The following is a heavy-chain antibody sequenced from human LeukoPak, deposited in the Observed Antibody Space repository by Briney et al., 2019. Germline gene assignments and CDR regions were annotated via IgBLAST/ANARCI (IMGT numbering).Heavy chain of an antibody. CDR2: IYSGGST. CDR1: GFTVSSNY. D-gene: IGHD1-26*01. J-gene: IGHJ4*02. Sequence: GGSLRLSCAASGFTVSSNYMSWVRQAPGKGLEWVSVIYSGGSTYYADSVKGRSTISRDNSKNTLYLQMNSLRAEDTAVYYCAKARFLGGSLDYWGQGTLVTVSS. V-gene: IGHV3-53*01. CDR3: AKARFLGGSLDY.